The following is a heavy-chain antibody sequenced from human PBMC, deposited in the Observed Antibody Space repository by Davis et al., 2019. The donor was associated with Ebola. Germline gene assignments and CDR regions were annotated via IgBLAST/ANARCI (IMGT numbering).Heavy chain of an antibody. D-gene: IGHD6-19*01. CDR3: AKASRQWQQFDY. V-gene: IGHV3-23*01. CDR2: ISGSGGST. Sequence: GGSLRLSCAASGFTFSSYAMSWVRQAPGKGLEWVSAISGSGGSTYYADSVKGRFTISRDNSKNTLYPQMNSLRAEDTAVYYCAKASRQWQQFDYWGQGTLVTVSS. J-gene: IGHJ4*02. CDR1: GFTFSSYA.